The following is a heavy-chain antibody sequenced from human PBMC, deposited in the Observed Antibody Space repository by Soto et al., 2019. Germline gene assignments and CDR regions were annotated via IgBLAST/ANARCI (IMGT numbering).Heavy chain of an antibody. CDR3: ARADCTGAYCYSWPFNYGVDV. CDR1: GFTFNTYG. Sequence: QVQLVESGGGVVQPGGSLRLSCTTSGFTFNTYGMHWVRQAPGKGLEWVAIIWHDGSNKYYADSVKGRFTISRDNSKNTLYLQMNILRAEDTALYHSARADCTGAYCYSWPFNYGVDVWGQGATVTVSS. D-gene: IGHD2-15*01. V-gene: IGHV3-33*08. J-gene: IGHJ6*02. CDR2: IWHDGSNK.